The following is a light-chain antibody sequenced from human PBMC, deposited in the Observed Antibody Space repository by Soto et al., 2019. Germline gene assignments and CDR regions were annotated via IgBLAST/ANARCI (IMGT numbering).Light chain of an antibody. J-gene: IGLJ1*01. Sequence: QSALTQPASVSGSPGQSITISCTGTSSDVGGYNYVSWYQQHPGKAPKLMIYEVSNRPSGVSNRFSGSKSGNTASLTISCLQAEDEADYYCSSYTSSSTPYVFGTGTKRTVL. V-gene: IGLV2-14*01. CDR3: SSYTSSSTPYV. CDR2: EVS. CDR1: SSDVGGYNY.